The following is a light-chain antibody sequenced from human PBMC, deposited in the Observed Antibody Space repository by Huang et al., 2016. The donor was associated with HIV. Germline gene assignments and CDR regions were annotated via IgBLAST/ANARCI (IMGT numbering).Light chain of an antibody. V-gene: IGKV3-11*01. CDR1: QSANSY. Sequence: ETVLTQSPATLSLSPGERATLSCRASQSANSYLAWYQQKPDQAPRLLIYDASNMATGFPARFSGNGSGTDFTLTISSLEPEDSAVYYCQQRNNWPYTFGQGTKVEIK. CDR2: DAS. J-gene: IGKJ2*01. CDR3: QQRNNWPYT.